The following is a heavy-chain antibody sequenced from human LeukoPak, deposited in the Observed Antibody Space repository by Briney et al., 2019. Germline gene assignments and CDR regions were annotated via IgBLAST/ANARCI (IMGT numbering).Heavy chain of an antibody. J-gene: IGHJ4*02. CDR3: AKAPATSCRGAFCYPFDY. CDR2: MSSSDDGR. Sequence: GSLRLSCATSGFSFSSYAMSWVRQAPGKGLEWVSAMSSSDDGRYYAASVRGRFTISRDTSRSTLYLQMNSLRAEDAAVYYCAKAPATSCRGAFCYPFDYWGQGTLVTVSS. D-gene: IGHD2-15*01. CDR1: GFSFSSYA. V-gene: IGHV3-23*01.